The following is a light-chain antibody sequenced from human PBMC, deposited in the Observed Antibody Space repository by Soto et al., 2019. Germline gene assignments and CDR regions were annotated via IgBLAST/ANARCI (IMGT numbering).Light chain of an antibody. CDR3: SSYAVTNIFG. V-gene: IGLV2-8*01. J-gene: IGLJ1*01. CDR2: EVS. Sequence: QSALTQPPSAPGSPGQSVTISCTGTSSDVGGYNYVSWYQQHPGKAPKVIIYEVSKRPSGVPDRFSGSKSGSTASLTVSGLQAEDEADYYCSSYAVTNIFGFGTGTKV. CDR1: SSDVGGYNY.